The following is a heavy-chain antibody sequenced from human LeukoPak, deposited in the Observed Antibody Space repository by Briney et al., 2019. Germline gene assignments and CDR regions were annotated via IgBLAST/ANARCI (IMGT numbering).Heavy chain of an antibody. CDR1: GGSISSYY. V-gene: IGHV4-59*01. CDR3: ASSSGWYYYFDY. Sequence: PSETLSLTCTASGGSISSYYWSWIRQPPGKGLEWIGYIYYSGSTNYNPSLKSRVTISVDTSKNQFSLKLSSVTAADTAVYYCASSSGWYYYFDYWGQGTLVTVSS. J-gene: IGHJ4*02. D-gene: IGHD6-19*01. CDR2: IYYSGST.